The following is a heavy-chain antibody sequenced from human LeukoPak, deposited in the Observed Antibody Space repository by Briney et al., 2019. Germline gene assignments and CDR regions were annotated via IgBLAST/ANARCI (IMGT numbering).Heavy chain of an antibody. Sequence: PEASVKVSCKASGGTFSSYAISWVRQAPGQGLEWMGRIIPILGIANYAQKFQGRVTITADKSTSTAFMELGRLRSDDTAVYYCAREYTAMAIFDYWGQGTLVTVSS. CDR1: GGTFSSYA. D-gene: IGHD5-18*01. V-gene: IGHV1-69*04. CDR2: IIPILGIA. J-gene: IGHJ4*02. CDR3: AREYTAMAIFDY.